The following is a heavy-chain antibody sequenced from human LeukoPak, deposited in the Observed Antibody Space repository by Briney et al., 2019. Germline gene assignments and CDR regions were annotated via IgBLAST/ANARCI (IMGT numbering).Heavy chain of an antibody. CDR1: GFTFSSYW. D-gene: IGHD6-13*01. J-gene: IGHJ5*02. CDR2: INTDGSST. CDR3: ARGKIAGVNWFDP. Sequence: GGSLRLSCAASGFTFSSYWMHWVRRAPGKGLVWVSRINTDGSSTTYADSVKGRFTISRDNAKNTLFLQVNSLRAEDTALYYCARGKIAGVNWFDPWGQGTLVTVSS. V-gene: IGHV3-74*01.